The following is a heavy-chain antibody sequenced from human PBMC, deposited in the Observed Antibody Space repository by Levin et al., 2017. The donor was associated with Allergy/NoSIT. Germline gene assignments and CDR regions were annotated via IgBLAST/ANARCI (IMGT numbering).Heavy chain of an antibody. CDR3: ARGREGYVDY. J-gene: IGHJ4*02. CDR1: GFTFRDDY. D-gene: IGHD3-16*01. Sequence: GASVKVSCAASGFTFRDDYMRWIRQAPGKGLEWISPISSSGKTIYYADSVKGRFTISRDNAKNSLFLQMNSLRAEDTAVYYCARGREGYVDYWGQGTLVTVSS. V-gene: IGHV3-11*01. CDR2: ISSSGKTI.